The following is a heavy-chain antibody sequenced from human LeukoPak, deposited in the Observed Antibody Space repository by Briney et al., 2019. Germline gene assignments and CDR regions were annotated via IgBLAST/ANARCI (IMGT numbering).Heavy chain of an antibody. J-gene: IGHJ3*02. CDR3: ARVLLERPGIDSFDM. V-gene: IGHV3-48*02. D-gene: IGHD1-1*01. Sequence: GGSLRLSCGASGFRLGSYSMDWVRQAPGKGLGWVSHINSGSYTIYYADSVKGRFTISRDNAGNSLYLQMNSLRDEDTAVYYCARVLLERPGIDSFDMWGQGTMVTVSS. CDR2: INSGSYTI. CDR1: GFRLGSYS.